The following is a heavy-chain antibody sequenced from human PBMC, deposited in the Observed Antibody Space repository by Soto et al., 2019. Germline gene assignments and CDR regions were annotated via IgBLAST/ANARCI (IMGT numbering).Heavy chain of an antibody. V-gene: IGHV3-23*01. CDR2: LLNDETP. Sequence: VRSLRLSCAASGFTFPKYDMTWVRYAPCRGLEWVSTLLNDETPFYTDYVTARFTISRDNVRCTLYLQMNGLRVEDAALYYCEKDLFPTSGQRFFFDSWGQGSLVSVSS. CDR1: GFTFPKYD. J-gene: IGHJ4*02. D-gene: IGHD2-21*01. CDR3: EKDLFPTSGQRFFFDS.